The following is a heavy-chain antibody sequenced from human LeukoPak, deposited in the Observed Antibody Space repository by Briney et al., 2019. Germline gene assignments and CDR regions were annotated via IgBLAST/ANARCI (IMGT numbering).Heavy chain of an antibody. CDR3: ACREFYSPWPGP. V-gene: IGHV5-51*01. D-gene: IGHD5-18*01. Sequence: GESLKISCKGSGYSFTSYWIGWVRQTPGKGLEWMGVIYPGDSRTRYNPSFEGQVTISADKSINTAYLQWCSLRASDTAMYYCACREFYSPWPGPWGQGTLVTVSS. CDR1: GYSFTSYW. CDR2: IYPGDSRT. J-gene: IGHJ5*02.